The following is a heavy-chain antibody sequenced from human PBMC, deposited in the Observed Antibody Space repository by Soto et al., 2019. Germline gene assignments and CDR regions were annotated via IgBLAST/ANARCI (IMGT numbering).Heavy chain of an antibody. CDR2: ISGGRTT. J-gene: IGHJ4*02. D-gene: IGHD3-10*01. V-gene: IGHV3-74*01. CDR3: ARWFTYGNFDYFDY. Sequence: GGSLRLSCAASGFTFSRYAMTWVRQAPGKGLEWVSAISGGRTTTYVDSVKGRFTISRDNAKNTLYLQMNGLRAEDTALYYCARWFTYGNFDYFDYWGQGTQVTVSS. CDR1: GFTFSRYA.